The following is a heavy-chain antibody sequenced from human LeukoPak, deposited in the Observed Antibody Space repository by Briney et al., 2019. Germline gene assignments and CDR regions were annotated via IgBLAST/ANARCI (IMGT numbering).Heavy chain of an antibody. CDR3: ARDASAIAVAGRYYYYGMDV. CDR1: GYTFTGYY. D-gene: IGHD6-19*01. Sequence: ASVKASCTASGYTFTGYYMHWVRQAPGQGLEWMGWINPNSGGTNYAQKFQGRVTMTRDTCISTAYMELSRLRSHDTAVYHCARDASAIAVAGRYYYYGMDVWGQGTTVTVSS. CDR2: INPNSGGT. V-gene: IGHV1-2*02. J-gene: IGHJ6*02.